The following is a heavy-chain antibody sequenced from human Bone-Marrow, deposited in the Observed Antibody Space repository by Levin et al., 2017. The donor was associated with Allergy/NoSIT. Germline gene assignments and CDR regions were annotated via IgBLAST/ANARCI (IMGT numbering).Heavy chain of an antibody. CDR3: ARDMGFWSGLYDY. CDR2: INPNSGGT. D-gene: IGHD3-3*01. V-gene: IGHV1-2*02. CDR1: GYTFTGYY. J-gene: IGHJ4*02. Sequence: GESLKISCKASGYTFTGYYMHWVRQAPGQGLEWMGWINPNSGGTNYAQKFQGRVTMTRDTSISTAYMELSRLRSDDTAVYYCARDMGFWSGLYDYWGQGTLVTVSS.